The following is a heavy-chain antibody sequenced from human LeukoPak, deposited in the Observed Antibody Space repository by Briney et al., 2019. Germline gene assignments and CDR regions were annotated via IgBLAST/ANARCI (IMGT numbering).Heavy chain of an antibody. D-gene: IGHD3-22*01. CDR3: ARDQGDSSGYSTQPAFDY. Sequence: GASVKVSCKASGYTFTGYYMHWVRQAPGQGLEWMGWINPNSGGTNYAQEFQGWVTMTRDTSISTAYMELSRLRSDDTAVYYCARDQGDSSGYSTQPAFDYWGQGTLVTVSS. J-gene: IGHJ4*02. V-gene: IGHV1-2*04. CDR1: GYTFTGYY. CDR2: INPNSGGT.